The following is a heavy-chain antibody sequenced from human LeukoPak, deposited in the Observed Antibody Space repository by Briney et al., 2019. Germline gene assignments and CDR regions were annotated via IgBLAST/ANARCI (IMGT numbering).Heavy chain of an antibody. D-gene: IGHD3-10*01. CDR2: ISAYNGNT. CDR1: GYTFTSYG. Sequence: ASVKVSCKASGYTFTSYGISWVRQAPGQGLEWMGWISAYNGNTNYAQKLQGRVTMTTDTSTSTAYMELRSLRSDDTAVYYCARAAMVRGVIIRPWFDPWGQGTLVTVSS. V-gene: IGHV1-18*01. CDR3: ARAAMVRGVIIRPWFDP. J-gene: IGHJ5*02.